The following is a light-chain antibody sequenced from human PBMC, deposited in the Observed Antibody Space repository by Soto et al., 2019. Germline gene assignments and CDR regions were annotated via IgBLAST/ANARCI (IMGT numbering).Light chain of an antibody. CDR3: QQYNSYWT. V-gene: IGKV1-5*01. CDR2: DAS. Sequence: DIQMTQSPSTLSGSVGDRVTITCRASQSISSWLAWYQQKPGKXPXXLIYDASSLESGVPSRFSGSGSGTEFTLTISSLQPDDFATYYCQQYNSYWTFGQGTKVDIK. J-gene: IGKJ1*01. CDR1: QSISSW.